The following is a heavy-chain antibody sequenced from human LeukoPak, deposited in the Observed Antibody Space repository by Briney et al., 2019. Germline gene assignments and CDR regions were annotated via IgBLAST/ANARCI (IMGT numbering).Heavy chain of an antibody. CDR1: GFTFSSYG. D-gene: IGHD3-3*01. V-gene: IGHV3-33*01. J-gene: IGHJ6*02. Sequence: PGGSLRLSCAASGFTFSSYGMHWVRQAPGKGLEWVAVIWYDGSNKYYADSVKGRFTISRDNSKNTLYLQMNSLRAEDTAVYYCARDSPSSPDFWSGYSRYVAYGMDVWGQGTTVTVSS. CDR3: ARDSPSSPDFWSGYSRYVAYGMDV. CDR2: IWYDGSNK.